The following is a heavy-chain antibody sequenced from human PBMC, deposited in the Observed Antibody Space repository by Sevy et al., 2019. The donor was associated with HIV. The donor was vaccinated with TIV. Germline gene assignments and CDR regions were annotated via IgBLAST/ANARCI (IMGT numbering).Heavy chain of an antibody. Sequence: SETLSLTCTVSGGSITSLYWNWIRQPPGKGLEWIANIYYNGHINYNPSLKSRVTLSLDTSKNQFSLRLSSETAADTAMYYCAGENAWGRGYSWGQGTLFTVSS. CDR2: IYYNGHI. CDR3: AGENAWGRGYS. D-gene: IGHD1-26*01. J-gene: IGHJ4*02. CDR1: GGSITSLY. V-gene: IGHV4-59*08.